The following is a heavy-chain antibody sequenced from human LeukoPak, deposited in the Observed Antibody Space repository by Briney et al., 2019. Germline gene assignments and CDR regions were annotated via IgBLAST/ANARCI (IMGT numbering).Heavy chain of an antibody. D-gene: IGHD3-9*01. CDR3: ARADYDILTGYYRYLDY. J-gene: IGHJ4*02. CDR2: IIPIFGTA. V-gene: IGHV1-69*13. Sequence: SVKVSCTASGGTFSSYAISWVRQAPGQGLEWMGGIIPIFGTANYAQKFQGRVTITADESTSTAYMELSSLRSEDTAVYYCARADYDILTGYYRYLDYWGQGTLVTVSS. CDR1: GGTFSSYA.